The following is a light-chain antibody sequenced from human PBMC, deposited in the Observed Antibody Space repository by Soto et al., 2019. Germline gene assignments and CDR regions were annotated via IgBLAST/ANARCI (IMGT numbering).Light chain of an antibody. CDR3: GSWDSSLSAYV. V-gene: IGLV1-51*01. CDR1: SXNIGGNS. Sequence: QSVLTQPPSVSAAPGQKLTISCSGSSXNIGGNSVSWYQQLPGTAPKLLIYDDNKRPSGIPDRFSGSKSGTSATLGITGFQTGDEADYYCGSWDSSLSAYVFGTGTKVTVL. J-gene: IGLJ1*01. CDR2: DDN.